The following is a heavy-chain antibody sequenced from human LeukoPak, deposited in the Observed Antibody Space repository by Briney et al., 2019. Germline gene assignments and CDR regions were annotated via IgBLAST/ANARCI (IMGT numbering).Heavy chain of an antibody. J-gene: IGHJ4*02. D-gene: IGHD6-19*01. CDR1: GYTFTTYG. Sequence: PGGSLRLSCAASGYTFTTYGMRWVRQAPGKGLEWVSRINGDDATTNYAHSVKGRFTISTDTAKSTLYPQMNTLRVEDTAVYYCARAGWYRWDYWGQGTLVTVSS. CDR2: INGDDATT. CDR3: ARAGWYRWDY. V-gene: IGHV3-74*01.